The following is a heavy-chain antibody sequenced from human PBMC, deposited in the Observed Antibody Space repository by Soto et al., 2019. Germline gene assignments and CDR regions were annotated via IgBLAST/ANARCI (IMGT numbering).Heavy chain of an antibody. CDR3: AKGDGRNSVDY. CDR1: GFTFNIYG. CDR2: ILYDGSKK. J-gene: IGHJ4*02. V-gene: IGHV3-30*18. Sequence: AVGSLRLSCAASGFTFNIYGMHWVRQAPGKGLEWVALILYDGSKKYYTDSVKGRFTISRDNSKNTLYLQMNSLTAEDTAVYYCAKGDGRNSVDYWGQGTLVTVSS. D-gene: IGHD2-21*01.